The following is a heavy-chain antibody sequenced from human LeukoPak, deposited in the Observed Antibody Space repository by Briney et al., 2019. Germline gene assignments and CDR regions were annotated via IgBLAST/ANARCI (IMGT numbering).Heavy chain of an antibody. CDR1: GYTFTSYG. V-gene: IGHV1-2*02. J-gene: IGHJ3*02. D-gene: IGHD5-18*01. CDR2: INPNSGGT. Sequence: ASVKVSCKASGYTFTSYGISWVRQAPGQGLEWMGWINPNSGGTNYAQKFQGRVTMTRDTSISTAYMELSRLRSDDTAVYYCARGVGYSYHDAFDIWGQGTMVTVSS. CDR3: ARGVGYSYHDAFDI.